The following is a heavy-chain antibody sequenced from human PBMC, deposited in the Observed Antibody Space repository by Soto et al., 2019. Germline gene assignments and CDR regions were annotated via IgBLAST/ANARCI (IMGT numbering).Heavy chain of an antibody. CDR1: GYTFTSYG. D-gene: IGHD1-7*01. CDR3: ARVMTGTTFYYYYGMDV. Sequence: QVQLVQSGAEVKKPGASVKVSCKASGYTFTSYGINWVRQAPGRGLEWMGWISAYNGNTNYAQKLQGRVTMTTDTSTSTAYMELRSLRSDDTAVYYCARVMTGTTFYYYYGMDVWGQGTTVTVSS. J-gene: IGHJ6*02. V-gene: IGHV1-18*01. CDR2: ISAYNGNT.